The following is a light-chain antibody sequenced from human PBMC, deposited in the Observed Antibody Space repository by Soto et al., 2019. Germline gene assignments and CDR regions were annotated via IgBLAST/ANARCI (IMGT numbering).Light chain of an antibody. CDR2: DVS. V-gene: IGLV2-14*03. CDR3: CSYSSCSTHWG. J-gene: IGLJ1*01. CDR1: SSDVGGYNY. Sequence: QSVLTQPASVSGSPGQSITISCTGTSSDVGGYNYVSWYQHHPGKAPKLMIYDVSDRPSGISDRFSASKSGNTASLTISGLQAEDEADYYCCSYSSCSTHWGFGNGTKITV.